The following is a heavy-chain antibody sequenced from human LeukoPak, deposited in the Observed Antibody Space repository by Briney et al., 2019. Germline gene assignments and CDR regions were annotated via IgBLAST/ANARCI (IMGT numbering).Heavy chain of an antibody. CDR1: GFTFSSYS. V-gene: IGHV3-21*01. Sequence: PGGSLRLSCAASGFTFSSYSMNWVRQAPGKGLEWVSSISSSSSYIYYADSVKGRFTISRDNAKNLLYLQMNSLRAKDTAVYYCATDAGYGSGSYSYWGQGTLVTVSS. J-gene: IGHJ4*02. CDR2: ISSSSSYI. D-gene: IGHD3-10*01. CDR3: ATDAGYGSGSYSY.